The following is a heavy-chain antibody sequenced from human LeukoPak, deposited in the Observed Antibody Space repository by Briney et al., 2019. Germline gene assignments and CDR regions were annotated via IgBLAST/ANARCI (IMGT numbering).Heavy chain of an antibody. V-gene: IGHV3-21*01. Sequence: GGSLRLSCAASGFTFSSYSMNWVRQAPGKGLEWVSSISATSSYIYYVDSVKGRFTISRDNAKNSLYLQMNSLRAEDTAVYYCARDHRSRRGSYFYFYYYYYMDVWGKGTTVTVSS. J-gene: IGHJ6*03. CDR3: ARDHRSRRGSYFYFYYYYYMDV. D-gene: IGHD1-26*01. CDR2: ISATSSYI. CDR1: GFTFSSYS.